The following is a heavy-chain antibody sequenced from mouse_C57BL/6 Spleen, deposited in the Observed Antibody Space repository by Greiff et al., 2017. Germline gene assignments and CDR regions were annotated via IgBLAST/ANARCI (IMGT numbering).Heavy chain of an antibody. CDR1: GYSITSGYD. CDR2: ISYSGST. CDR3: ARGRHYYGSRGLAMDY. D-gene: IGHD1-1*01. V-gene: IGHV3-1*01. Sequence: EVQVVESGPGMVKPSQSLSLTCTVTGYSITSGYDWHWIRHFPGNKLEWMGYISYSGSTNYNPSLKSRISITHDTSKNHFFLKLNSVTTEDTATYYCARGRHYYGSRGLAMDYWGQGTSVTVSS. J-gene: IGHJ4*01.